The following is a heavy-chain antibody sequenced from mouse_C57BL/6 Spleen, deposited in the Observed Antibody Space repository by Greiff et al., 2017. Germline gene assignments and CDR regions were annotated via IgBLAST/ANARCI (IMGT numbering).Heavy chain of an antibody. CDR2: IDPSDSYT. V-gene: IGHV1-50*01. D-gene: IGHD1-1*01. CDR1: GYTFTSYW. J-gene: IGHJ2*01. Sequence: VQLQQPGAELVKPGASVKLSCKASGYTFTSYWMQWVKQRPGQGLEWIGEIDPSDSYTNYNQKFMGKATLTVDTSSCTAYMQLSSLTSEDSEVYYCARFAPLDYGSSYYFDYWGQGTTRTDSS. CDR3: ARFAPLDYGSSYYFDY.